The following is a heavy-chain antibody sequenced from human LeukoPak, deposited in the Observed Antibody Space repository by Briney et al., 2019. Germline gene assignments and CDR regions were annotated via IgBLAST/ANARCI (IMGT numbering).Heavy chain of an antibody. V-gene: IGHV4-4*07. CDR1: GGSISSYY. J-gene: IGHJ3*02. D-gene: IGHD3-22*01. Sequence: KPSETLSLTCTVSGGSISSYYWSWIRQPAGKGLEWIGRIYTSGSTNYNPSLKSRVTVSVDTSKNQFSLKLSSVTAADTAVYYCARGSSGYYYDMAFDIWGQGTMVTVSS. CDR3: ARGSSGYYYDMAFDI. CDR2: IYTSGST.